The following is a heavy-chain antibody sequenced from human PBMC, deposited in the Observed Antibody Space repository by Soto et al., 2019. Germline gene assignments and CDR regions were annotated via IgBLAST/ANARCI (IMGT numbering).Heavy chain of an antibody. CDR3: ARDSIVYSYGYGA. V-gene: IGHV3-74*01. Sequence: PGESLKISCAASGFTFSSYWMHGVRQVPGKGLMWVSHINGDGTKISYADSVKGRFTISRDNANSTLYLEMTSPTVDDTAVYFCARDSIVYSYGYGAWGQGTRVTVSS. D-gene: IGHD5-18*01. J-gene: IGHJ4*02. CDR2: INGDGTKI. CDR1: GFTFSSYW.